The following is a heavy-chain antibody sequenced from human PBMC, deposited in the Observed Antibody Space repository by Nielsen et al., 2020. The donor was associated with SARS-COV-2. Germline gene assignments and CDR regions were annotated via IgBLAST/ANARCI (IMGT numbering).Heavy chain of an antibody. D-gene: IGHD5-24*01. CDR1: GGSISSGSHY. Sequence: SETLSLTCIVSGGSISSGSHYWSWIRQPPGKGLEWIGYIFYRGNTNYNPSLKSRVTISVDTSKNQFSLKVNSVTAADTAVYYCVRIDMATISVDYWGQGTLVIASS. V-gene: IGHV4-61*01. CDR3: VRIDMATISVDY. CDR2: IFYRGNT. J-gene: IGHJ4*02.